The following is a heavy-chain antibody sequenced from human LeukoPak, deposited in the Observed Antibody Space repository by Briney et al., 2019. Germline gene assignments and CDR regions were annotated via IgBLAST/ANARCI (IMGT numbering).Heavy chain of an antibody. V-gene: IGHV1-24*01. D-gene: IGHD2-8*01. CDR2: FDPEDGET. J-gene: IGHJ5*02. CDR3: ATLCTNGVRYWFDP. Sequence: GASVKVSCKVSGYTLTELSMHWVRQAPGKGLEWMGGFDPEDGETIYAQKFQGRVTMTEDTSTDTAYMELSSLRSEDTAVYYCATLCTNGVRYWFDPWGQGTLVTVSS. CDR1: GYTLTELS.